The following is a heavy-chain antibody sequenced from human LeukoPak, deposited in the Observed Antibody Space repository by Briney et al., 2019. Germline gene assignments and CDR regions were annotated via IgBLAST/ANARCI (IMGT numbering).Heavy chain of an antibody. Sequence: GASVKVSCKTSGYTFTDSYIHWVRQAPGQGLEWMGRINPNSGDPNYAQKFQGRVTMTRDTSISTAFMELSRLTSDDTAVYYCARGYYDSSDFEYFHHWGQGTLVTVSS. J-gene: IGHJ1*01. CDR2: INPNSGDP. CDR1: GYTFTDSY. V-gene: IGHV1-2*06. D-gene: IGHD3-22*01. CDR3: ARGYYDSSDFEYFHH.